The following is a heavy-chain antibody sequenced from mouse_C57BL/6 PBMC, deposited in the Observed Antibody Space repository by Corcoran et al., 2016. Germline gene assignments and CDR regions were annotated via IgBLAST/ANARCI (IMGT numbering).Heavy chain of an antibody. CDR3: ARSTTVVAWYY. Sequence: QIQLVQSGPELKKPGETVKISCKASGYTFTTYGMSWVKQAPGKGLKWMGWINTYSGVPTYADDFKGRFAFSLETSASTAYLQINNLKNEDTATYFCARSTTVVAWYYWGQGTSVTVSS. CDR1: GYTFTTYG. D-gene: IGHD1-1*01. J-gene: IGHJ4*01. CDR2: INTYSGVP. V-gene: IGHV9-3*01.